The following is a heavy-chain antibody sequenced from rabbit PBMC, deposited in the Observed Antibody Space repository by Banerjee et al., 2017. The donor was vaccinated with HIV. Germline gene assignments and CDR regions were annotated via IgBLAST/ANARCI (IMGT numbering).Heavy chain of an antibody. D-gene: IGHD5-1*01. CDR1: GFSFSSGYY. CDR2: IYVGSSGST. Sequence: QQLEESGGGLVKPGASLTLTCTASGFSFSSGYYMCWVRQAPGKGLEWIACIYVGSSGSTYYASWAKGRFTISKTSTTVTLQMTSLTVADTATYFCARSLIGGDPRLDLWGQGTLVTVS. CDR3: ARSLIGGDPRLDL. J-gene: IGHJ3*01. V-gene: IGHV1S40*01.